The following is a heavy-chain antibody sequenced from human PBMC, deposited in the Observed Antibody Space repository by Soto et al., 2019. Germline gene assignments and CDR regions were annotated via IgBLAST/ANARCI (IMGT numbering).Heavy chain of an antibody. J-gene: IGHJ6*02. V-gene: IGHV5-51*01. Sequence: GESLKISCKGSGYSFTSYWIGWVRPMPGKGLEWMGIIYPGDSDTRYSPSFQGQVTISADKSISTAYLQWSSLKASDTAMYYCARTSAAGKYYYGMDVWGQGTTVPVSS. CDR1: GYSFTSYW. CDR2: IYPGDSDT. CDR3: ARTSAAGKYYYGMDV. D-gene: IGHD6-13*01.